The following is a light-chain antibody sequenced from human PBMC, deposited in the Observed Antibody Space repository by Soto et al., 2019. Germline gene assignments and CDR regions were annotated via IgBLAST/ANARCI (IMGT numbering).Light chain of an antibody. CDR3: QHRTNWPPYT. V-gene: IGKV3-11*01. CDR1: QSVGGD. Sequence: EIVLTQAPATLSLSPGERATLSCRAGQSVGGDLAWYQQKPGQPPRLLIYDASNRATGIPARFSGGGFGTDFTLTISSLEPEDFAVYYCQHRTNWPPYTFGQGTKLEIK. CDR2: DAS. J-gene: IGKJ2*01.